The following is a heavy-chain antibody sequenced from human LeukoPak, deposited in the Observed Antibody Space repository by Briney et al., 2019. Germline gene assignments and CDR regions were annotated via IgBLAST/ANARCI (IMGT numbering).Heavy chain of an antibody. J-gene: IGHJ4*02. CDR3: AKDIGDSSSWPVDY. Sequence: GGSVRLFCGAWGFIFEDYAMLGVPGARGKVLEWVSGISWNSVSIGYADSVKSRFTISRDNAKHSLYLKMNSLRAEDTAFYYCAKDIGDSSSWPVDYWGQGTLVTVSS. D-gene: IGHD6-13*01. V-gene: IGHV3-9*01. CDR1: GFIFEDYA. CDR2: ISWNSVSI.